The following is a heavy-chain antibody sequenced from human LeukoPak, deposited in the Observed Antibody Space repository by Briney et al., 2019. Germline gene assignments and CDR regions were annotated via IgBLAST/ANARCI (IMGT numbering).Heavy chain of an antibody. CDR1: GGSISSGSYY. CDR2: IYTSGST. J-gene: IGHJ2*01. Sequence: PSQTLSLTCTVSGGSISSGSYYWNWIRHPAGKGLEWIGRIYTSGSTNYNPSLKNRVTISVDTSKNQFSLKLTSVTAADTAVYYCARWGDLYWYFDLWGRGTLVTVSS. CDR3: ARWGDLYWYFDL. V-gene: IGHV4-61*02. D-gene: IGHD2-21*02.